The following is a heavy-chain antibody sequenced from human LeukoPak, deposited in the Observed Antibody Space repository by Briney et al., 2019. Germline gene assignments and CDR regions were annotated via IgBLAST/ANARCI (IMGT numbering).Heavy chain of an antibody. CDR2: INHSGST. D-gene: IGHD3-22*01. CDR3: ATRGYYDSSGYYYAFY. V-gene: IGHV4-34*01. CDR1: GGSFSGYY. Sequence: KSSETLSLTCAVYGGSFSGYYWSWIRQPPGKGLEWIGEINHSGSTNYNPSLKSRVTISVDTSKNQFSLKLSSVTAADTAVYYCATRGYYDSSGYYYAFYWGQGTLVTVSS. J-gene: IGHJ4*02.